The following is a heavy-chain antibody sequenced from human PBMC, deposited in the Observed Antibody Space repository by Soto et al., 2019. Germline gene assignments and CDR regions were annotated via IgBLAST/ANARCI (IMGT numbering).Heavy chain of an antibody. V-gene: IGHV4-39*01. D-gene: IGHD6-13*01. J-gene: IGHJ4*02. CDR1: GGSISSSSYY. CDR2: IYYSGST. Sequence: SETLSLTCTVSGGSISSSSYYWGWIRQPPGKGLEWIGSIYYSGSTYYNPSLKSRVTISVDTSKNQFSLKLSSVTAADTAVYYCARRGSSSWYGYWGQGTLVTVPQ. CDR3: ARRGSSSWYGY.